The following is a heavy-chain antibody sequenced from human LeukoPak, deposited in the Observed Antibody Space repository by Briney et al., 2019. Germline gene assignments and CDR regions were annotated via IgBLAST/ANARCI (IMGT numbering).Heavy chain of an antibody. D-gene: IGHD6-13*01. V-gene: IGHV3-30*18. J-gene: IGHJ4*02. CDR3: AKAVGSISWSFDY. CDR2: MSYDGSDK. Sequence: GGSLRLSCEASGFTFSTYGMHWVRQAPGKGLEWVALMSYDGSDKSYADSVKGRFTISRDNSKSTLYLQMDSLRGDDAAVYYCAKAVGSISWSFDYWGQGALVTVSS. CDR1: GFTFSTYG.